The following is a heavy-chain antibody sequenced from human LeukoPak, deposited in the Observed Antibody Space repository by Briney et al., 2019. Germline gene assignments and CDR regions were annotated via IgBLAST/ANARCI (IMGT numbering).Heavy chain of an antibody. Sequence: GASVKVSCKASGYTFTSYGISWVRQAPGQGLEWMGWISAYNGNTNYAQKLQGRVTMTEDTSTDTAYMELSSLRSEDTAVYYCARECGYYGSGSYMGFGVWFDPWGQGTLVTVSS. D-gene: IGHD3-10*01. CDR2: ISAYNGNT. CDR1: GYTFTSYG. V-gene: IGHV1-18*01. J-gene: IGHJ5*02. CDR3: ARECGYYGSGSYMGFGVWFDP.